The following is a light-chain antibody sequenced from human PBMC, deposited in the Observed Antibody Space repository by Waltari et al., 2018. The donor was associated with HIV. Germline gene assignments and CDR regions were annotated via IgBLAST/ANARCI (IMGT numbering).Light chain of an antibody. CDR3: QAWDSSTGGG. Sequence: SYDLTQPPPVSMAPGQIASIAGTGDQLGEKYVCWFQRKPGKSPVLVIYEDIKRPPGVAGRFSGSNAGNTATLTISGTQIMDEADYYCQAWDSSTGGGFGGGTKLTVL. CDR1: QLGEKY. V-gene: IGLV3-1*01. CDR2: EDI. J-gene: IGLJ2*01.